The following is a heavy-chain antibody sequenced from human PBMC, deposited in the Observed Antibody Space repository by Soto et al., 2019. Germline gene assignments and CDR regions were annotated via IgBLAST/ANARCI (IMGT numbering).Heavy chain of an antibody. CDR1: GFIFSGSA. V-gene: IGHV3-73*02. CDR2: IRSRGNNYAT. CDR3: TRIFSDALDI. J-gene: IGHJ3*02. Sequence: DVQLVESGGGLVQPGGSLKLSCAASGFIFSGSAIHWVRQASGKGLEWVARIRSRGNNYATAYAASVKGRFTISRDDSSNMAYLQLSSLRTEDTAIYYCTRIFSDALDIWGQGTMVTVSS.